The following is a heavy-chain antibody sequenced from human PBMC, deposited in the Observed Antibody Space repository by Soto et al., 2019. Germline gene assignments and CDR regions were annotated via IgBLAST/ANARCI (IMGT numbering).Heavy chain of an antibody. D-gene: IGHD6-13*01. V-gene: IGHV3-23*01. CDR1: GFTFSSYA. J-gene: IGHJ6*02. CDR3: AKDAWYSSSWSEFYYGMDV. Sequence: GGSLRLSCAASGFTFSSYAMSWVRQAPGKGLEWVSAISGSGGSTYYADSVKGRSTISRDNSKNTLYLQMNSLRAEDTAVYYCAKDAWYSSSWSEFYYGMDVWGQGTTVTVSS. CDR2: ISGSGGST.